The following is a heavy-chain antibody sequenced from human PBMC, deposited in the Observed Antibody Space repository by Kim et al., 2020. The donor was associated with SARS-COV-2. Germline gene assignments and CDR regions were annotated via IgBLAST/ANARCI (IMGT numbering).Heavy chain of an antibody. CDR1: GFTFSSYS. CDR2: ISSSSRYI. V-gene: IGHV3-21*01. J-gene: IGHJ4*02. CDR3: ARGPRGYSYGYVDY. Sequence: GGSLRLSCAASGFTFSSYSMNWVRQAPGKGLEWVSSISSSSRYIYYADSVKGRFTISRDNAKNSLYLQMNSLRAEDTAVDYCARGPRGYSYGYVDYWGQGTLVTVSS. D-gene: IGHD5-18*01.